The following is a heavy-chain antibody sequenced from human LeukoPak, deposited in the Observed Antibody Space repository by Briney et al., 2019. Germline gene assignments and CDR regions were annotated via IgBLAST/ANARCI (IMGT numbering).Heavy chain of an antibody. D-gene: IGHD3-10*01. Sequence: PGGSLRLSCAFTFSGYAMSWVRQAPGKGLEWVSAISATGDSTYYADSVKGRLTISRDNSKSTLYLQMSSVRADDTAVYYCVKGGWGTVLDYWGQGTLVTVSS. CDR2: ISATGDST. CDR3: VKGGWGTVLDY. V-gene: IGHV3-23*01. CDR1: TFSGYA. J-gene: IGHJ4*02.